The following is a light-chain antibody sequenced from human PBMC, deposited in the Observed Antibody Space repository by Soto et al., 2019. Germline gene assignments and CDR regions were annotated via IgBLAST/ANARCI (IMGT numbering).Light chain of an antibody. Sequence: DIVMTQSPDSLAVSLGDRSTINCNSSQSVFFSSNNKNYLAWYQQKPGQSPKLLIYWASTRESGVPDRFSGSGSGTDFTLTISSLQAADVAVYFCQQYYSPPWTFGPGTKVDIK. CDR1: QSVFFSSNNKNY. J-gene: IGKJ1*01. V-gene: IGKV4-1*01. CDR3: QQYYSPPWT. CDR2: WAS.